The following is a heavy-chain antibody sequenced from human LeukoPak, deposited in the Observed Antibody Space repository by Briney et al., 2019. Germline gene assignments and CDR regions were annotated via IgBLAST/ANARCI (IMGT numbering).Heavy chain of an antibody. Sequence: GGSLRLSCAASGFIVSSNHMSWVRQAPGKGLEWVSVIYSGGGTYYADSVKGRFTISRDKSKNTLYLQMNSLRADDTAVYYCAKEWGVDYGLRYWGQGTLVTVSS. J-gene: IGHJ4*02. V-gene: IGHV3-53*01. CDR1: GFIVSSNH. D-gene: IGHD4-17*01. CDR2: IYSGGGT. CDR3: AKEWGVDYGLRY.